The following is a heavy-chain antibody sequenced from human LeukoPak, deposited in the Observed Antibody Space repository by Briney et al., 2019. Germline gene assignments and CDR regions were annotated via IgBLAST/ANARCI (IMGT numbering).Heavy chain of an antibody. CDR1: GFTFSDAW. J-gene: IGHJ4*02. D-gene: IGHD4-17*01. Sequence: PGGSLRLSCEGSGFTFSDAWMNWVRQAPGKGLEWISYISTTGRTIYYADSVKGRFTISRDNAKNSLYLQMNSLRAEDTAVYYCARGDDYGDSLLAYWGQGTLVTVSS. CDR3: ARGDDYGDSLLAY. V-gene: IGHV3-11*04. CDR2: ISTTGRTI.